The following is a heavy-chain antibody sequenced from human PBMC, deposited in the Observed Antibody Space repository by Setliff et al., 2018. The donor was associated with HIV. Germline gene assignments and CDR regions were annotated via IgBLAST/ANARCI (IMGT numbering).Heavy chain of an antibody. CDR2: IYYSGST. V-gene: IGHV4-39*01. J-gene: IGHJ6*02. CDR1: GGSISSSSYY. Sequence: PSETLSLTCTVSGGSISSSSYYWGWIRQPPGKGLEWIGSIYYSGSTYYNPSLKSRVTISVDTSKNQFSLKLSSVTAADTAVYYCARLSLASSGRHYPFYYYYYGMDVWGQGTTVTVSS. D-gene: IGHD1-26*01. CDR3: ARLSLASSGRHYPFYYYYYGMDV.